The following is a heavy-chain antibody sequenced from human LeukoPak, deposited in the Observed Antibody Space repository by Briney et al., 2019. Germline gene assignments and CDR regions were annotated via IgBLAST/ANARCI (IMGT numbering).Heavy chain of an antibody. CDR1: GYTFTGYY. Sequence: ASVKVSCKASGYTFTGYYMHWVRQAPGQGLEWMGWINPNSGGTNYAQKFQGRVTMTRDTSISTAYMELSRLRSDDTAVYHCARGTTRIVVVPAAISSDLGYWGQGTLVTVSS. CDR2: INPNSGGT. D-gene: IGHD2-2*01. CDR3: ARGTTRIVVVPAAISSDLGY. J-gene: IGHJ4*02. V-gene: IGHV1-2*02.